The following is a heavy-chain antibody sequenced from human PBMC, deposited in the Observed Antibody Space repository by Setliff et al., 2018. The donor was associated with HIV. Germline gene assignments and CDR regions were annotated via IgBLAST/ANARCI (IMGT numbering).Heavy chain of an antibody. D-gene: IGHD3-22*01. V-gene: IGHV3-23*03. CDR2: IYSGGSRT. CDR1: GFTFSSYA. Sequence: PGGSLRLSCAASGFTFSSYAMSWVRQAPGKGLEWVSVIYSGGSRTYYADSVKGRFTISRDNSKNTLYLQMNSLRAEDTAVYYCARAFSYYDSSGYYLDAFDIWGQGTMVTVSS. CDR3: ARAFSYYDSSGYYLDAFDI. J-gene: IGHJ3*02.